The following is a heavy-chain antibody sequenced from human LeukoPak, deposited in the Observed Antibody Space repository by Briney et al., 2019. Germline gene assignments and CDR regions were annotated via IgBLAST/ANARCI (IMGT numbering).Heavy chain of an antibody. J-gene: IGHJ6*02. V-gene: IGHV3-30-3*01. CDR3: ASLAPIVVVTAVRLDV. CDR1: GFTFSSYA. D-gene: IGHD2-21*02. CDR2: ISYDGSNK. Sequence: GRSLRFSCAASGFTFSSYAMHWVRQAPGKGLEWVAVISYDGSNKYYADSVKSRFTISRDNSKNTLYLQMNSLRAEDTAVYYCASLAPIVVVTAVRLDVWGQGTTVTVSS.